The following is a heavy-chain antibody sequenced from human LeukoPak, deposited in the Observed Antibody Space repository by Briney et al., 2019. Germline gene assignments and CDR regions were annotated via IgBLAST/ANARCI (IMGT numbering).Heavy chain of an antibody. V-gene: IGHV4-30-4*08. CDR3: ARGNCSSTSCYQEFDY. CDR2: IYYSGST. D-gene: IGHD2-2*01. CDR1: GGSINSYY. J-gene: IGHJ4*02. Sequence: SETLSLTCTVSGGSINSYYWSWIRQPPGKGLEWIGYIYYSGSTYYNPSLESRVTISVDTSKNQFSLKLSSVTAADTAVYYCARGNCSSTSCYQEFDYWGQGTLVTVSS.